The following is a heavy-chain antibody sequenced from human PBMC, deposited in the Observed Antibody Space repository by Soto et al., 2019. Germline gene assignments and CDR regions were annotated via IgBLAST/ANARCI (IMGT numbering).Heavy chain of an antibody. V-gene: IGHV4-39*02. D-gene: IGHD1-1*01. CDR2: IYYSGST. CDR3: ARETGTTGTTGYYYDGMDV. CDR1: GGSISRSSYY. J-gene: IGHJ6*01. Sequence: QRQLKESCPGLVKPLATLSLTSTVSGGSISRSSYYWGWIRSPPGKGREWIGRIYYSGSTYYNPSLKSRVTISVDTSKNHFSLKLSSVTAADTAVYYCARETGTTGTTGYYYDGMDVGGQGTTVTVSS.